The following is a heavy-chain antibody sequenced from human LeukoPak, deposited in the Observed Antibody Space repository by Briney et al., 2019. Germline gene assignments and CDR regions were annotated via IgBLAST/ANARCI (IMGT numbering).Heavy chain of an antibody. CDR1: GGSFSGYY. D-gene: IGHD6-19*01. CDR3: ARGRGIAVY. CDR2: INHSGST. J-gene: IGHJ4*02. V-gene: IGHV4-34*01. Sequence: SETPSLTCAVYGGSFSGYYWSWIRQPPGKGLEWIGEINHSGSTNYNPSLKSRVTISVDTSKNQFSLKLSSVTVAETAVYYCARGRGIAVYWGQGTLVTVSS.